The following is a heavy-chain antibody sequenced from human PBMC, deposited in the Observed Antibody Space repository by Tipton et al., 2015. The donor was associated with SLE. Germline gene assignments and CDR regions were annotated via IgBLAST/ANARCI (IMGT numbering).Heavy chain of an antibody. Sequence: SLRLSCAASGFTFSSYVMYWVRQAPGKGLEWVAAVTSSDGGNKYYADSVKGRFTVSRDNSKDTLFLEMNSLRIEDTALYYCATPIRAAAGHDAFDIWGQGTMVTVSS. D-gene: IGHD6-13*01. CDR3: ATPIRAAAGHDAFDI. CDR2: TSSDGGNK. J-gene: IGHJ3*02. CDR1: GFTFSSYV. V-gene: IGHV3-30-3*01.